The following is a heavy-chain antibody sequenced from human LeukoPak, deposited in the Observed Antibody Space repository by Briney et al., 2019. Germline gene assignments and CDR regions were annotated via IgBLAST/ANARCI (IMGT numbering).Heavy chain of an antibody. V-gene: IGHV3-30*18. CDR1: GFTFSSYG. CDR3: AKSVAIYFYYGLDV. Sequence: GRSLRLSCAASGFTFSSYGMHWVRQAPGKGLEWVVLISYDGSNKYYADSVKGRFTISRDNSKNTLFLQMNSLRVEDTAPYYCAKSVAIYFYYGLDVWGQGTTVTVSS. J-gene: IGHJ6*02. CDR2: ISYDGSNK. D-gene: IGHD3-3*01.